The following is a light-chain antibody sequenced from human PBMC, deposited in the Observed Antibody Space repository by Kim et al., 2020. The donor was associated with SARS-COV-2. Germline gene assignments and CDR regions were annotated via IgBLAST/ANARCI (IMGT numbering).Light chain of an antibody. CDR3: QAWDSSSWM. V-gene: IGLV3-1*01. CDR2: QNR. Sequence: SYELTQPPSVSVSPGQTASIVCSGDKLWNKYVSWYRQRPGQSPILVIYQNRKRPSGIPERISGSTSGNTATLTISGTQAMDEADYYCQAWDSSSWMFGGGTQLTVL. CDR1: KLWNKY. J-gene: IGLJ3*02.